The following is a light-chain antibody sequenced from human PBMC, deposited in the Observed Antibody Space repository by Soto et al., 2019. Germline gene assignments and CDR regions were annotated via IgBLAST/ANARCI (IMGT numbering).Light chain of an antibody. V-gene: IGKV2-30*01. CDR2: KVS. CDR1: QSLAYIDGNTD. CDR3: IQGTHWPPYT. J-gene: IGKJ2*01. Sequence: EVVMTQSPLSLPVTLGQPASISCRSSQSLAYIDGNTDLSWFQQRPGQSPRRLIYKVSNRESGVPDRFSGSESGTDFTLKISWVEAEDVGVYYCIQGTHWPPYTFGQGTKLEIK.